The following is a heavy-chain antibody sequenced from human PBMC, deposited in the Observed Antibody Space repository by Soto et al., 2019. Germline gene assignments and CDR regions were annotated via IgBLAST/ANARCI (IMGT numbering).Heavy chain of an antibody. J-gene: IGHJ3*02. D-gene: IGHD2-15*01. Sequence: ASVKVSCKASGYTFTGYYMHWVRQAPGQGLEWMGRINPNSGGTNYAQKFQGWVTMTRDTSISTAYMDLSRLRSDDTAVYYCTVVVVAADDAFDIWGQGTMVTVSS. V-gene: IGHV1-2*04. CDR2: INPNSGGT. CDR1: GYTFTGYY. CDR3: TVVVVAADDAFDI.